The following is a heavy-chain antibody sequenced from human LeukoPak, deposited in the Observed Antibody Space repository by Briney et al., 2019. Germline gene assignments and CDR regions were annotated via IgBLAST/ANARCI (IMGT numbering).Heavy chain of an antibody. J-gene: IGHJ5*02. D-gene: IGHD2/OR15-2a*01. CDR1: GYSFTSYA. V-gene: IGHV1-69*06. CDR2: IIPIFGTA. Sequence: SVKVSCKASGYSFTSYAMNWVRQAPGQGLEWMGWIIPIFGTANYAQKFQGRVTITADKSTSTAYMELSSLRSEDTAVYYCAETTYEYGLFDPWGQGTLVTVSS. CDR3: AETTYEYGLFDP.